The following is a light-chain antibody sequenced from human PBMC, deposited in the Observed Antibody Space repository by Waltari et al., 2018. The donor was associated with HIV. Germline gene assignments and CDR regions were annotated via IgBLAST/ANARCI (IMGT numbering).Light chain of an antibody. CDR3: QQSFSSPLS. V-gene: IGKV1-39*01. CDR1: QSISFS. CDR2: AAS. Sequence: DIQMTQSPSSLSASVGDRVTIDCRASQSISFSLNWYQQKPGKVHKLLISAASTLQSGVPSRFSGSGSGTDFTLTIDSLQPDDFATYYCQQSFSSPLSFGPGTNVDIK. J-gene: IGKJ3*01.